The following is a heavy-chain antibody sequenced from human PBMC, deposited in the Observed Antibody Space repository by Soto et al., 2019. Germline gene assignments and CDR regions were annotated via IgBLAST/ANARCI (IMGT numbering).Heavy chain of an antibody. V-gene: IGHV4-31*02. CDR2: IYYSGST. CDR3: ARDLMDYGDYGFDY. Sequence: LCGGSISSGGYYWRWIRQHPGKGLEWIGYIYYSGSTYYNPSLKSRVTISVDTSKNQFSLKLSSVTAADTAVYYCARDLMDYGDYGFDYWGQGTLVTVSS. D-gene: IGHD4-17*01. J-gene: IGHJ4*02. CDR1: GGSISSGGYY.